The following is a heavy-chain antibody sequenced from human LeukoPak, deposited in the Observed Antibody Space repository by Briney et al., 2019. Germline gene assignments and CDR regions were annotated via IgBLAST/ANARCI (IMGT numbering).Heavy chain of an antibody. CDR3: ARDLVTVTKGFDI. J-gene: IGHJ3*02. CDR2: ISYIGST. Sequence: SETLSLTCAVSADSFSSHYWTWIRQAPGKGLEWIGYISYIGSTNYNPSLKSRVTISIDTSKNQFSLRLSSVTAADTAVYYCARDLVTVTKGFDIWGQGTMVSVSS. V-gene: IGHV4-59*11. D-gene: IGHD4-17*01. CDR1: ADSFSSHY.